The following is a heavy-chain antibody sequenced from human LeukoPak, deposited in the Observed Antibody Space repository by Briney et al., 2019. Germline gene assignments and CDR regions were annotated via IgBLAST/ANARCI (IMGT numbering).Heavy chain of an antibody. V-gene: IGHV4-34*01. J-gene: IGHJ6*02. CDR2: INHSGST. Sequence: PSETLSLTCAVYGGSFSGYYWSWIRQPPGKGLEWIGEINHSGSTNYNPSLKSRVTISVDTSKNQFSLKLSSVTAADTAAYYCARELVVGYSSGWYRYYYGMDVWGQGTTVTVSS. D-gene: IGHD6-19*01. CDR3: ARELVVGYSSGWYRYYYGMDV. CDR1: GGSFSGYY.